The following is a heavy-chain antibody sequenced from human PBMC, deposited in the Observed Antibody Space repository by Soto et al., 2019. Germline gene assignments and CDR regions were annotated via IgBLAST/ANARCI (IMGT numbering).Heavy chain of an antibody. CDR3: ARAPYILTGYYKGGYYYFDY. CDR1: GDSVSSSY. D-gene: IGHD3-9*01. CDR2: ISYSGTT. V-gene: IGHV4-59*02. J-gene: IGHJ4*02. Sequence: QVQLQESGPGLVKPSETLSLTCSVSGDSVSSSYWAWIRQPPGKGLEWIGYISYSGTTTYNSSLKCRGTIFLRTSESQFSLSLTSVTAADTAVYFFARAPYILTGYYKGGYYYFDYWGRGTPVTVSS.